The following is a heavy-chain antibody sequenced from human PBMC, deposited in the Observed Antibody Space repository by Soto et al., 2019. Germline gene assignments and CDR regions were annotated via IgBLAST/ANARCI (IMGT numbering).Heavy chain of an antibody. J-gene: IGHJ4*02. D-gene: IGHD5-18*01. CDR1: GYTFTTYA. Sequence: QVQLVQSGAEVKKPGASVKVSCKASGYTFTTYAMHWVRQAPGQRLEWMGWINAANGNTKYSQKFQGRATITRDTSASTAYMELSSLRSEDTAVYYCARSLMNTAMVTFYYFDYWGQGTLVTVSS. V-gene: IGHV1-3*01. CDR3: ARSLMNTAMVTFYYFDY. CDR2: INAANGNT.